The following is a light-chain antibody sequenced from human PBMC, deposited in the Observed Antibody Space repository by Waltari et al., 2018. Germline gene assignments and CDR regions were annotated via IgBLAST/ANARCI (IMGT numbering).Light chain of an antibody. CDR3: LSADSSGTYV. Sequence: SYELTQPPSVSVSLGQMARITCSGEALPKKYAYWYQQKPGQFPVVVSYKDSERPSGIPERFSVSSSGTIVTLTISGVQAEYEADYYCLSADSSGTYVFGTGTKVTVL. CDR2: KDS. J-gene: IGLJ1*01. V-gene: IGLV3-16*01. CDR1: ALPKKY.